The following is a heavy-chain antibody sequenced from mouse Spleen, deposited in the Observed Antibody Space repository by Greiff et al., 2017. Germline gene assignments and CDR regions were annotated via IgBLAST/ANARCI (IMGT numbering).Heavy chain of an antibody. CDR1: GFSLTSYA. J-gene: IGHJ4*01. CDR3: ARKIGYGNHWYAMDY. CDR2: IWTGGGT. Sequence: QVQLQQSGPGLVAPSQSLSITCTVSGFSLTSYAISWVRQPPGKGLEWLGVIWTGGGTNYNSALKSRLSISKDNSKSQVFLKMNSLQTDDTARYYCARKIGYGNHWYAMDYWGQGTSVTVSS. D-gene: IGHD2-1*01. V-gene: IGHV2-9-1*01.